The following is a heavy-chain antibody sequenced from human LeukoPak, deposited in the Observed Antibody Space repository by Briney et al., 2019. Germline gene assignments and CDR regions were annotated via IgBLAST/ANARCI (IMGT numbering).Heavy chain of an antibody. V-gene: IGHV1-2*02. CDR3: ARDVGEYCSSTNCYASHY. CDR2: INPNSGGT. D-gene: IGHD2-2*01. CDR1: GYTFTGYY. Sequence: ASVKVSCKASGYTFTGYYMHWVRQAPGQGLEWMGWINPNSGGTNYAQKFQGRVTMTRDTSISTAYMELSSLRSDDTAVYYCARDVGEYCSSTNCYASHYWGQGTLVTVSS. J-gene: IGHJ4*02.